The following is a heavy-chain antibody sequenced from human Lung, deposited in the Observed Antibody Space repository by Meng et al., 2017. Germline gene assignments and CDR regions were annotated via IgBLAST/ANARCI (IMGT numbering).Heavy chain of an antibody. CDR3: ATEYCGSTSCYVDF. CDR1: GGTFTTYT. Sequence: QVQLVQSGAEVKKPGSSVKVSCKASGGTFTTYTFNWVRQAPGHGLDWMGQIIPVLGIAHYAQKFQGRVTITADKSTSTAYMELSSLTHDDTAIYFCATEYCGSTSCYVDFWGQGTLVTVSS. D-gene: IGHD2-2*01. V-gene: IGHV1-69*10. CDR2: IIPVLGIA. J-gene: IGHJ4*02.